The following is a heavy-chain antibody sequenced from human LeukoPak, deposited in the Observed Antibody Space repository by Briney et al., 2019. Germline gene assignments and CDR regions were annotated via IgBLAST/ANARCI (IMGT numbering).Heavy chain of an antibody. CDR1: GFTFSTYP. Sequence: PGGSLRLSCAVSGFTFSTYPMSWVRQAPGKGLEWVSSISGSGGNTYYADSVKGRFTISRDNAKNSLYLQMNSLRAEDTAVYYCARASACSSTSCYKYYFDYWGQGTLVTVSS. CDR3: ARASACSSTSCYKYYFDY. V-gene: IGHV3-23*01. D-gene: IGHD2-2*01. CDR2: ISGSGGNT. J-gene: IGHJ4*02.